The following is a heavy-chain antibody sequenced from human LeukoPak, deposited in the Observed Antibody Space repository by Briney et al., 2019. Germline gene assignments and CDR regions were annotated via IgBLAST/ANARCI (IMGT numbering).Heavy chain of an antibody. D-gene: IGHD3-22*01. Sequence: AASVKVSCKASGGTFSSYTFTWVRQAPGLGLEWMGRIIPIFPRVNYAQKFQGRVTITADKSTSTAYMELSSLSSEDTAVYYCARGFSSGWYGMDVWGQGTTVTVSS. CDR3: ARGFSSGWYGMDV. CDR1: GGTFSSYT. J-gene: IGHJ6*02. V-gene: IGHV1-69*02. CDR2: IIPIFPRV.